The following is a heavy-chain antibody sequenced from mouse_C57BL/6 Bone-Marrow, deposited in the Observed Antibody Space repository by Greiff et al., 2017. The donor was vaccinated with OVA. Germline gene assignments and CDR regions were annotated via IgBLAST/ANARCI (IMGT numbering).Heavy chain of an antibody. J-gene: IGHJ2*01. CDR1: GFTFSSYA. CDR2: ISAGGSYT. Sequence: EVMLVESGGGLVKPGGSLKLSCAASGFTFSSYAMSWVRQTPEKRLEWVATISAGGSYTYYPDNVKGRFTISRDNAKNNLYLQMSHLKSEDTAMYYCARGGGIYYDYDGIYFDYWGQGTTLTVSS. CDR3: ARGGGIYYDYDGIYFDY. D-gene: IGHD2-4*01. V-gene: IGHV5-4*03.